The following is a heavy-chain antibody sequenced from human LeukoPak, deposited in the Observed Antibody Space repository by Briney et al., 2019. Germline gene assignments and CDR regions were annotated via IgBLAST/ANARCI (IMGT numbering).Heavy chain of an antibody. J-gene: IGHJ6*02. Sequence: PSETLSLTCTVSGGSIRSSSHYWGWIRQPPGKGLEWIGSIYYSGSTYFNPSLKSRVTISVDTSKNQFSLKLSSVTAADTAVYYCARDLGYDFWSGSYYGMDVWGQGTTVTVSS. CDR1: GGSIRSSSHY. D-gene: IGHD3-3*01. V-gene: IGHV4-39*07. CDR3: ARDLGYDFWSGSYYGMDV. CDR2: IYYSGST.